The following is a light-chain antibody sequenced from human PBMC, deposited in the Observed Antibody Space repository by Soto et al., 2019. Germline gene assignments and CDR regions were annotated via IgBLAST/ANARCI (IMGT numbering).Light chain of an antibody. J-gene: IGLJ2*01. V-gene: IGLV2-14*01. Sequence: QSVLTQPASVSGYPGQSITISCTGTSSDVGGYNYVSWYQQHPGKAPKLMIYEVSNRPSGVSNRFSGSKSGNTASLTISGLQAEDEADYYCSSYTSSGTPYVVSGGGTKLPVL. CDR3: SSYTSSGTPYVV. CDR1: SSDVGGYNY. CDR2: EVS.